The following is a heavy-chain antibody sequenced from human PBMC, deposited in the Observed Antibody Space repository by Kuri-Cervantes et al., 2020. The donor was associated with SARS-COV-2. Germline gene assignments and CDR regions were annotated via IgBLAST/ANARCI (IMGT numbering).Heavy chain of an antibody. CDR2: INHSGNT. CDR1: GGSFSDYY. Sequence: SETLSLTCAVYGGSFSDYYWSWVRQPPGKGLEWIGEINHSGNTNYDPSLKSRVTISVDTSKNQFSLKLSSVTAADTAVYYCATGSQWLGYLDYWGQGTLVTVSS. D-gene: IGHD6-19*01. CDR3: ATGSQWLGYLDY. V-gene: IGHV4-34*01. J-gene: IGHJ4*02.